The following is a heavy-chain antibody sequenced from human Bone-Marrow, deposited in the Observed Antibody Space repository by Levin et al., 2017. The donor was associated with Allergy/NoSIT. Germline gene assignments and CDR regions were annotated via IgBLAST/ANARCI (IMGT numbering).Heavy chain of an antibody. CDR2: ISSAYTSYI. J-gene: IGHJ4*02. D-gene: IGHD3-10*01. V-gene: IGHV3-21*01. Sequence: GGSLRLSCAASGFTFSNYGMNWVRQAPGKGLEWVSTISSAYTSYIHYADSVKGRFTISRENAKNSLYLQMNSLRAEDTAVYYCARHRGDSSAYYRYWGQGTLVTVSS. CDR3: ARHRGDSSAYYRY. CDR1: GFTFSNYG.